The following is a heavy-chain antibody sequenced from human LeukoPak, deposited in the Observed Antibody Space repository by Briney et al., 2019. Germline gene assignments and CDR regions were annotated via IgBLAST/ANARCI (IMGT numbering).Heavy chain of an antibody. Sequence: GGSLRLSCAASGFTFSSYSMNWVRQAPGKGLEWVSSISSSSSYIHYADSVRGRFTISRDNAKNSLYLQMNSLRAEDTAVYYCARDQVSVAGTGIDYWGQGTLVTVSS. CDR3: ARDQVSVAGTGIDY. V-gene: IGHV3-21*01. J-gene: IGHJ4*02. D-gene: IGHD6-13*01. CDR2: ISSSSSYI. CDR1: GFTFSSYS.